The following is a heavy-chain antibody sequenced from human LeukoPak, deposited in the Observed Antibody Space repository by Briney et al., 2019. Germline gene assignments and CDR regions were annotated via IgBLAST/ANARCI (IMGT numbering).Heavy chain of an antibody. J-gene: IGHJ6*02. D-gene: IGHD2-15*01. CDR2: IYYTGST. Sequence: SETLSLTCTLSGGSISSYFWSWIRQPPGKGLEWIGYIYYTGSTNYNPSLKSRVTISVDRSKNQFSLKLSSVTAADTAVYYCARYCSGGSCYSGGYYYGMDVWGQGTTVTVSS. V-gene: IGHV4-59*12. CDR1: GGSISSYF. CDR3: ARYCSGGSCYSGGYYYGMDV.